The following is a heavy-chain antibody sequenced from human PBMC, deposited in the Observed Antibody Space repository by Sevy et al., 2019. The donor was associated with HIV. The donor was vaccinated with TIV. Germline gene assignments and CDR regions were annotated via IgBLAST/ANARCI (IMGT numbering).Heavy chain of an antibody. CDR2: TRNKANSYTT. CDR1: GFTFSDHY. D-gene: IGHD3-22*01. CDR3: ARARGNTYYYDSSGYYYDY. Sequence: GESLKISCAASGFTFSDHYMDWVRQAPGKGLEWVGRTRNKANSYTTEYAASVKGRFTISRDDSKNSLYLQMNSLKPEDTAVYYCARARGNTYYYDSSGYYYDYWGQGTLVTVSS. J-gene: IGHJ4*02. V-gene: IGHV3-72*01.